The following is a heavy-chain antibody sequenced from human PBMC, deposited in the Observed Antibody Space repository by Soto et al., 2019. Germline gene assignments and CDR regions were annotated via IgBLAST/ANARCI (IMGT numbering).Heavy chain of an antibody. D-gene: IGHD1-26*01. Sequence: SETLSLTCTVSGGSIRSSNYFWSWLRQHPGKGLEWIGYISFIGSAYYSPSLESRATISIDTSKKQFSLRLNSVTAADTAMYYCAREVVSPATSDAFDIWGQGTMVTVSS. CDR1: GGSIRSSNYF. J-gene: IGHJ3*02. CDR2: ISFIGSA. CDR3: AREVVSPATSDAFDI. V-gene: IGHV4-31*03.